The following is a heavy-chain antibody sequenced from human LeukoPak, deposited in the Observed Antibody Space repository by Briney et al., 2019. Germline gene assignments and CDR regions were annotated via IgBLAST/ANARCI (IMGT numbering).Heavy chain of an antibody. D-gene: IGHD3-10*01. CDR3: AKGERGLLWFGELFYYFDY. Sequence: GGSLRLSCAASGFTFRSYGMSWVRQAPGKGLEWVSGISGSGGSTYYADSVKGRFTISRDKSKNTLYMQMNSLRAEDTAVYYCAKGERGLLWFGELFYYFDYWGQGTLVTVSS. V-gene: IGHV3-23*01. CDR2: ISGSGGST. CDR1: GFTFRSYG. J-gene: IGHJ4*02.